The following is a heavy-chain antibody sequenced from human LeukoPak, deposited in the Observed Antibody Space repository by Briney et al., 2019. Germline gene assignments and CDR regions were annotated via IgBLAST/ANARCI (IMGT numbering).Heavy chain of an antibody. CDR2: ISKGSGYI. CDR3: AKDYPIYSSGSGHFPGY. V-gene: IGHV3-21*01. D-gene: IGHD6-19*01. CDR1: GFTFSNYS. Sequence: GGSLRLSCVGSGFTFSNYSLNWVRQAPGKGLEWLSSISKGSGYIYQTDSVKGRFTISRDNDRNSLFLEMKSLRVEDTAVYYCAKDYPIYSSGSGHFPGYWGQGTLVTVSS. J-gene: IGHJ4*02.